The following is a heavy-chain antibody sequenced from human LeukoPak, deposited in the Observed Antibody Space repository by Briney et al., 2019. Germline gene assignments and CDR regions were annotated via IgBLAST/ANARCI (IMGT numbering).Heavy chain of an antibody. CDR2: INHSGST. V-gene: IGHV4-34*01. Sequence: SETLSLTCAVYDGSFSGYYWSWIRQPPGKGLEWIGEINHSGSTNYNPSLKSRVTISVDTSKNQFSLKLSSVTAADTAVYYCARLYCSGGSCYGYYYYMDVWGKGTTVTVSS. J-gene: IGHJ6*03. CDR1: DGSFSGYY. D-gene: IGHD2-15*01. CDR3: ARLYCSGGSCYGYYYYMDV.